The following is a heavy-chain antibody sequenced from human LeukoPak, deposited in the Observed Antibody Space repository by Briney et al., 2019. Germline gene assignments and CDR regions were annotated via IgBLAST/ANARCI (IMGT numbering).Heavy chain of an antibody. Sequence: ASVKVSCKASGYTFTGYHMHWVRQAPGQGLEWMGRINPNSGDTNYAQKFQGRVTMTRDTSISTAYMELSRLRSDDTAVYYCARAYCSSTSCYADYYYGMDVWGQGTTVTVSS. J-gene: IGHJ6*02. D-gene: IGHD2-2*01. CDR2: INPNSGDT. CDR1: GYTFTGYH. V-gene: IGHV1-2*06. CDR3: ARAYCSSTSCYADYYYGMDV.